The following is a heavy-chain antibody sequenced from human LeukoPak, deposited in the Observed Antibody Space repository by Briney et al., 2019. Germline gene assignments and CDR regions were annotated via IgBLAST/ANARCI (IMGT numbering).Heavy chain of an antibody. Sequence: EASVKVSCKASGYTFTGNYIHWVRQVPGQGLEWMGMIYPRDGSTSYAQKFQGRVTVTRDTSTSTVHMELSGLRSEDTAVYYCARDQEGFDYWGQGTLVTVSS. CDR2: IYPRDGST. J-gene: IGHJ4*02. V-gene: IGHV1-46*01. CDR3: ARDQEGFDY. CDR1: GYTFTGNY.